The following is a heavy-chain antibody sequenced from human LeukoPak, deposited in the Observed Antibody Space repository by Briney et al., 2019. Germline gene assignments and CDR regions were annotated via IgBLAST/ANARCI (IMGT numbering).Heavy chain of an antibody. V-gene: IGHV3-7*01. D-gene: IGHD3-10*02. J-gene: IGHJ6*04. Sequence: PGGSLRLSCAASGFTFSSYWVTWVRQAPGKGLECVAKMKQDGSEKDYVDSVKGRFTISRDNAKSSLYLQMNSLRAEDTAVYYCAELGITMIGGVWGKGTTVTISS. CDR1: GFTFSSYW. CDR2: MKQDGSEK. CDR3: AELGITMIGGV.